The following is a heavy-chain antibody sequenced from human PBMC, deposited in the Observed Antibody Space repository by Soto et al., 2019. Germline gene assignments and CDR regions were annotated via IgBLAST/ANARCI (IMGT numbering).Heavy chain of an antibody. D-gene: IGHD3-10*01. CDR3: AKHGQFEFGEFQYPYFDY. V-gene: IGHV3-9*01. Sequence: GGSLRLSCAASGFTFDDYAMHWVRQAPGKGLEWVSGISWNSGSIGYADSVKGRFTISRDNAKNSLYLQMNSLRAEDTALYYCAKHGQFEFGEFQYPYFDYWGQGTLVTVSS. CDR1: GFTFDDYA. CDR2: ISWNSGSI. J-gene: IGHJ4*02.